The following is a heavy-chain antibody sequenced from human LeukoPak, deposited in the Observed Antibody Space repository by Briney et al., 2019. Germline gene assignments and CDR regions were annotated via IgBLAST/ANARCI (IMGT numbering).Heavy chain of an antibody. CDR1: GGSISSSSYY. V-gene: IGHV4-61*05. J-gene: IGHJ3*02. CDR2: IYYSGST. Sequence: SETLSLTCTVSGGSISSSSYYWGWIRQPPGKGLEWIGNIYYSGSTNYNPSLKSRVTISVDTSKNQFSLKLSSVTAADTAVYYCARSGYSYGADAFDIWGQGTMVTVSS. D-gene: IGHD5-18*01. CDR3: ARSGYSYGADAFDI.